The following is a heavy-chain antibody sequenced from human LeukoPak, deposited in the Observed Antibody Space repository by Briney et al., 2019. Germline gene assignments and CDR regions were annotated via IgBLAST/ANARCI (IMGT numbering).Heavy chain of an antibody. CDR3: ARDWDIVVVPAAMEYNWFDP. D-gene: IGHD2-2*01. V-gene: IGHV3-74*01. J-gene: IGHJ5*02. CDR2: INSDGSST. CDR1: GFTFSSYW. Sequence: PGGSLRLSCAASGFTFSSYWMHWVRQAPGKGLVWVSRINSDGSSTSYADSVKGRFTISRDNAKNSLYLQMNSLRAEDTAVYYCARDWDIVVVPAAMEYNWFDPWGQGTLVTVSS.